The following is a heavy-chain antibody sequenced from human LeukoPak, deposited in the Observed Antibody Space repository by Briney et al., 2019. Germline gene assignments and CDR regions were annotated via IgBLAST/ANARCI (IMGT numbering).Heavy chain of an antibody. CDR2: IWYDGSIE. D-gene: IGHD3-22*01. CDR3: ARDSSRYYYDSSVDY. CDR1: RFTFSSYG. Sequence: GRPLRLFCAASRFTFSSYGMHWVRKAPGKGLEMLAVIWYDGSIEYYAESVKGRFTISRDNSKNTLYLQMNSLRAEDTAVYYCARDSSRYYYDSSVDYWGQGTLVTGSS. J-gene: IGHJ4*02. V-gene: IGHV3-33*01.